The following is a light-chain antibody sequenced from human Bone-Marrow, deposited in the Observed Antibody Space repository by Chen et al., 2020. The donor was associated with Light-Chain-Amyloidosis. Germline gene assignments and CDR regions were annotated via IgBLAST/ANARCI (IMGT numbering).Light chain of an antibody. V-gene: IGLV3-21*02. CDR2: DGS. J-gene: IGLJ3*02. CDR1: NIGSTS. CDR3: QVWDRSSDRPV. Sequence: SYVLTHPSSVSLAPGQTAPLACGGNNIGSTSVHWYKQTPGQAPLLVVYDGSDRPSGIPGRLSGSNSGNTATLTISRVEAGDEADYYCQVWDRSSDRPVFGGGTKLTVL.